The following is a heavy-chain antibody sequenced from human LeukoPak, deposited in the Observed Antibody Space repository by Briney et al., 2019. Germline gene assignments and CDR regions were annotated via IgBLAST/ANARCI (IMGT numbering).Heavy chain of an antibody. D-gene: IGHD3-22*01. CDR3: ARDLDYYDSSGTLDY. Sequence: ASVKVSCKPSGYTFTSYYMHWVRQAPGQGLEWMGIINPSGGSTSYAQKFQGRVTMTRDTSTSTVYMELSSLRSEDTAVYYCARDLDYYDSSGTLDYWGQGTLVTVSS. CDR2: INPSGGST. V-gene: IGHV1-46*01. CDR1: GYTFTSYY. J-gene: IGHJ4*02.